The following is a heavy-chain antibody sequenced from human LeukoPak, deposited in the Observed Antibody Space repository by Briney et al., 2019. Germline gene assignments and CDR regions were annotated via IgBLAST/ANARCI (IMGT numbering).Heavy chain of an antibody. CDR2: IYSGGST. J-gene: IGHJ4*02. CDR3: ARGAYYDSSGYSDY. V-gene: IGHV3-53*01. CDR1: GFTVSSNY. D-gene: IGHD3-22*01. Sequence: GGSLRLSCAASGFTVSSNYMSWVRQAPGKGLEWVSVIYSGGSTYYADSVKGRFTISRDNSKNTLYLQMNSLRAEGTAVYYCARGAYYDSSGYSDYWGQGTLVTVSS.